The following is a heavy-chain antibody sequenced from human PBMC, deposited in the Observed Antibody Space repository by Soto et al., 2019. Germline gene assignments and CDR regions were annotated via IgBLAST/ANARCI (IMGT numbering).Heavy chain of an antibody. CDR2: IYYSGST. D-gene: IGHD3-9*01. V-gene: IGHV4-59*02. J-gene: IGHJ6*02. Sequence: SETLSLTCSFSGDSVTSHYLTWIRQSPEKGLEWIGYIYYSGSTNYNPSLKSRVTISVDTSKNQFSLKLSSVTAADTAVYYCARVNILTGYDWAYYYYGMDVWGQGTTVTVSS. CDR1: GDSVTSHY. CDR3: ARVNILTGYDWAYYYYGMDV.